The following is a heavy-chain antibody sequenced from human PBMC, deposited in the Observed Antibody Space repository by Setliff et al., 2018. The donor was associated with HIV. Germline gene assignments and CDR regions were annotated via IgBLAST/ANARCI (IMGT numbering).Heavy chain of an antibody. CDR2: VYPSDGST. V-gene: IGHV1-46*01. D-gene: IGHD6-19*01. J-gene: IGHJ5*02. Sequence: ASVKVSCKASGYTFTSYDINWVRQATGQGLEWMGMVYPSDGSTSYAQKFQGRVTMTRDTSTSTVYMELSSLRSEDTAVYYCARDRRKRIAVAPRNWFDPWGQGTLVTVSS. CDR1: GYTFTSYD. CDR3: ARDRRKRIAVAPRNWFDP.